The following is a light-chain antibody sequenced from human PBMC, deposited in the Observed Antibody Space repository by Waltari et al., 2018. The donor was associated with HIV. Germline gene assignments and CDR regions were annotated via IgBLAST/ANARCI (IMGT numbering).Light chain of an antibody. V-gene: IGLV2-11*01. Sequence: QSALTQPRSVSGSPGQSVTISCTGTSSDVGGYNYVSWYQQHPGKAPKLMISDVSKRPSGVPDRFSGSKSGNTASLTISGLQAEDEADYYCCSYAGSYTLFGGGTQLTVL. CDR1: SSDVGGYNY. CDR2: DVS. J-gene: IGLJ7*01. CDR3: CSYAGSYTL.